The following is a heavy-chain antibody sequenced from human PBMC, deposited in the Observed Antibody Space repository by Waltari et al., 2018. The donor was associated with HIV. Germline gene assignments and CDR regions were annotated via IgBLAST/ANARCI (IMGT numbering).Heavy chain of an antibody. Sequence: EVQLLESGGGLVQTGGSLILSCAASGFTFSNYGMKWVFQDPGKGLEWVSAISGRGGNTYYADSLKGRFTISRDNSKNTLYLQMNSLRAEDTAVYFCVKEHQYSHTWYSYYGMDVWGQGTTVTVSS. D-gene: IGHD6-13*01. CDR2: ISGRGGNT. V-gene: IGHV3-23*01. CDR3: VKEHQYSHTWYSYYGMDV. CDR1: GFTFSNYG. J-gene: IGHJ6*02.